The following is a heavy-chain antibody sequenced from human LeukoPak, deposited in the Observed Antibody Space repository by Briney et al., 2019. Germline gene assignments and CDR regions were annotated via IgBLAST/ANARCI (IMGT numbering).Heavy chain of an antibody. CDR3: AKGPPNNSQGYLDY. D-gene: IGHD1-14*01. CDR1: GFTFSSYA. V-gene: IGHV3-33*06. Sequence: PGGSLRLSCAASGFTFSSYAMHWVRQAPGKGLEWVAVIWHDGSNQTYTDSVKGRFTISRDNSKNTLYLQMNSLRAEDTAVYSCAKGPPNNSQGYLDYWGQGTLVTVSS. CDR2: IWHDGSNQ. J-gene: IGHJ4*02.